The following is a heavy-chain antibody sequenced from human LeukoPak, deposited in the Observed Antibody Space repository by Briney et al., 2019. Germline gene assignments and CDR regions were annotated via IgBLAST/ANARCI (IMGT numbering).Heavy chain of an antibody. CDR3: ARAWGLRPLDY. CDR1: GGSVSSGSYY. J-gene: IGHJ4*02. V-gene: IGHV4-61*01. D-gene: IGHD1-26*01. CDR2: IYYSGST. Sequence: PSETLPLTCTVSGGSVSSGSYYWSWIRQPPGKGLEWIGYIYYSGSTNYNPSLKSRVTISVDTSKNQFSLKLSSVTAADTAVYYCARAWGLRPLDYWGQGTLVTVSS.